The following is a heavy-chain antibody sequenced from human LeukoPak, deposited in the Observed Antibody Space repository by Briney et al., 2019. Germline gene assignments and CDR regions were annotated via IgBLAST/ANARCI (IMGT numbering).Heavy chain of an antibody. D-gene: IGHD2-15*01. CDR2: MNPNSGNT. CDR1: GYTFTSYD. V-gene: IGHV1-8*01. J-gene: IGHJ4*02. Sequence: GASVKVSCKASGYTFTSYDINWVRQATGQGLEWMGWMNPNSGNTGYAQKFQGRVTMTRNTSISTAYMELSSLRSEDTAVYYCARGRAELVAATDEIDYWGQGTLVTVSS. CDR3: ARGRAELVAATDEIDY.